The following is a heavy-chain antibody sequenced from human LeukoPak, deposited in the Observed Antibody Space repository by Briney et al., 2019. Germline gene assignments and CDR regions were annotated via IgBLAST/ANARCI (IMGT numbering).Heavy chain of an antibody. Sequence: ASVKVSCKASGYTFTGYYMHWVRQAPGQGLEWMGWINPNSGGTNYAQKFQGRVTMTRDTSISTAYMELSSLRSEDTAVYYCATEYYYGSGSYYYYYGMDVWGQGTTVTVSS. D-gene: IGHD3-10*01. CDR3: ATEYYYGSGSYYYYYGMDV. V-gene: IGHV1-2*02. CDR1: GYTFTGYY. J-gene: IGHJ6*02. CDR2: INPNSGGT.